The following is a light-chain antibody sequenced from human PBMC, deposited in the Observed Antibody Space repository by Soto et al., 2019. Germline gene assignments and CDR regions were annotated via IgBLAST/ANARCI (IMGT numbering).Light chain of an antibody. CDR2: GAS. Sequence: EIVMTQSPATLSVSPGERATLSCRASQSVSSNLAWYQQKPGQAPRLLIYGASTRATGIPARFSGSGSGTEFTLTISSLQSEDFAVYYCQQYNNWPNLLFGGGTKVDIK. CDR3: QQYNNWPNLL. V-gene: IGKV3-15*01. J-gene: IGKJ4*01. CDR1: QSVSSN.